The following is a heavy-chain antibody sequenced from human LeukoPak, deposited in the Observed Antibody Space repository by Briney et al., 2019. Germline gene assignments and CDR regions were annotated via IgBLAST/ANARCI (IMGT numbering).Heavy chain of an antibody. J-gene: IGHJ6*03. Sequence: GGSLRLSCAASGFTFSNYGMSWVRQAPGKGLEWVSSISGSGGSTYYADSVKGRFTISRDNSENTLYLQVNSLRAEDTAVYYCAKDGLLWFGESPYCYYYMDVWGKGTTVTISS. CDR3: AKDGLLWFGESPYCYYYMDV. D-gene: IGHD3-10*01. CDR1: GFTFSNYG. V-gene: IGHV3-23*01. CDR2: ISGSGGST.